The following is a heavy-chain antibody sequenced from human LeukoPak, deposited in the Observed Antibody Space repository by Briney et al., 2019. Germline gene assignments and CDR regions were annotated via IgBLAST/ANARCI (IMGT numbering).Heavy chain of an antibody. D-gene: IGHD3-10*01. CDR2: IIPILGIA. Sequence: GASVKVSCKASGGTFSSYAISWVRQAPGQGLEWMGGIIPILGIANYAQKFQGRVTITADKSTSTAYMELSSLRSEDTAVYYCAREGPTMVRGVPNWFDPWGQGTLVTVSS. CDR3: AREGPTMVRGVPNWFDP. CDR1: GGTFSSYA. J-gene: IGHJ5*02. V-gene: IGHV1-69*10.